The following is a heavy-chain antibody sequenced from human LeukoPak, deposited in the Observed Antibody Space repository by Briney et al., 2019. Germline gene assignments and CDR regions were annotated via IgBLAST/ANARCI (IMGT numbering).Heavy chain of an antibody. CDR2: INHSGST. CDR3: AREGLYYGSSGYGDY. Sequence: SETLSLTCAVYGGSFSGYYWSWIRQPPGKGLEWIGEINHSGSTNYNPSLKSRVTISVDTSKNQFSPKLSSVTAADTAVYYCAREGLYYGSSGYGDYWGQGTLVTVSS. J-gene: IGHJ4*02. V-gene: IGHV4-34*01. CDR1: GGSFSGYY. D-gene: IGHD3-22*01.